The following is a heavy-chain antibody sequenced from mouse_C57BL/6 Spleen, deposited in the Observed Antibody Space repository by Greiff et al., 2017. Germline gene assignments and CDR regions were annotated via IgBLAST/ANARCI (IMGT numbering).Heavy chain of an antibody. CDR3: TRGGYYYGSSAMDY. V-gene: IGHV5-9-1*02. CDR1: GFTFSSYA. CDR2: ISSGGDYI. D-gene: IGHD1-1*01. J-gene: IGHJ4*01. Sequence: EVQLVESGEGLVKPGGSLKLSCAASGFTFSSYAMSWVRQTPEKRLEWVAYISSGGDYIYYADTVKGRFTISRDNARNTLYLQMSSLKSEDTAMYYCTRGGYYYGSSAMDYWGQGTSVTVSS.